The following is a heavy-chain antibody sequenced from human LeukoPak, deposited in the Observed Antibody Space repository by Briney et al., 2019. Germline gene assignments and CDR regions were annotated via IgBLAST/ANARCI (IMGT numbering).Heavy chain of an antibody. CDR1: GFTFSSYW. J-gene: IGHJ5*01. D-gene: IGHD3-16*01. Sequence: GGSLRLSCAASGFTFSSYWMHWVRQAPGKGLVWVSRINTDGTTTDYADSVKGRFTISRDNAKSTVYLQMNSLRAEDTAVYYCVRGLDSWGLGTLVTVSS. CDR3: VRGLDS. CDR2: INTDGTTT. V-gene: IGHV3-74*01.